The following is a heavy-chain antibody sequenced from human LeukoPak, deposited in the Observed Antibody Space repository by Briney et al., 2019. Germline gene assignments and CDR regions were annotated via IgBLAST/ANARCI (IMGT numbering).Heavy chain of an antibody. CDR3: AKDGDSSSWYRIVVVITREGNYFDY. V-gene: IGHV3-23*01. Sequence: GGSLGLSRAASGFTFSSYAMSWVRQAPGKGLEWVSAISGSGGSTYYADSVKGRFTISRDNSKNTLYLQMNSLRAEDTAVYYCAKDGDSSSWYRIVVVITREGNYFDYWGQGTLVTVSS. J-gene: IGHJ4*02. D-gene: IGHD3-22*01. CDR2: ISGSGGST. CDR1: GFTFSSYA.